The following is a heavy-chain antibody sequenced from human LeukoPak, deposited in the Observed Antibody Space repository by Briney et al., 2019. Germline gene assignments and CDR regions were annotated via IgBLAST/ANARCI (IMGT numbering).Heavy chain of an antibody. CDR3: ARDRWDTYYYDSSGYEAFDY. Sequence: GASVKVSCKASGYTFTGYYMHWVRQAPGQGLEWMGWINPNSGGTNYAQKFQGRVTMTRDTSISTAYMELSRLRSDDTAVYYCARDRWDTYYYDSSGYEAFDYWGQGTLVTVSS. J-gene: IGHJ4*02. CDR1: GYTFTGYY. D-gene: IGHD3-22*01. CDR2: INPNSGGT. V-gene: IGHV1-2*02.